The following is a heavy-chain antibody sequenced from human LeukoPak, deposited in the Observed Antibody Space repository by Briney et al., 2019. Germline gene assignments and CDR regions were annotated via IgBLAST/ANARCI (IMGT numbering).Heavy chain of an antibody. D-gene: IGHD3-10*01. CDR3: AKAATYFYGSVTYDWFES. Sequence: PGESLRLSCAASGFTFATYWMSWVRQLPGKGLEWVANINQDGTEKYYVDSVKGRFTISRDNGKNTIYLQMNSLRVDDTAIYYCAKAATYFYGSVTYDWFESWGQGTLVTVSS. V-gene: IGHV3-7*01. CDR1: GFTFATYW. J-gene: IGHJ5*01. CDR2: INQDGTEK.